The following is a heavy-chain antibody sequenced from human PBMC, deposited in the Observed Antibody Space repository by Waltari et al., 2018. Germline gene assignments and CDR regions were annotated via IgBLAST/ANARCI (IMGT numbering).Heavy chain of an antibody. D-gene: IGHD3-22*01. Sequence: EVQVLESGGGLVQPGVSLRLTCAASGFIFNNFSINWVRQAPGKGLEWVSGINGYGDKTYYADSVKGRFTLSRDNSRNTLSLQMNSLRAEDTAVYYCAKAHFYDTSGYIEHWGQGTLVTVSS. V-gene: IGHV3-23*01. J-gene: IGHJ5*02. CDR3: AKAHFYDTSGYIEH. CDR2: INGYGDKT. CDR1: GFIFNNFS.